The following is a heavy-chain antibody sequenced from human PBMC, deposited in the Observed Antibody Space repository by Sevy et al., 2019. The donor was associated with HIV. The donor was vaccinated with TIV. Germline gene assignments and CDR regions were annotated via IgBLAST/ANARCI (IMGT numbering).Heavy chain of an antibody. V-gene: IGHV5-51*01. CDR3: ARHPSGYDSTPFDY. CDR1: GYSFTNYW. D-gene: IGHD5-12*01. CDR2: IYPGDSDT. Sequence: GESLKISCKGSGYSFTNYWIGWVLQMPGKGLEWMGIIYPGDSDTRYSPSFQGQVTISTDKSISTAYLQWSSLKASDTAMYYCARHPSGYDSTPFDYWGQGTLVTVSS. J-gene: IGHJ4*02.